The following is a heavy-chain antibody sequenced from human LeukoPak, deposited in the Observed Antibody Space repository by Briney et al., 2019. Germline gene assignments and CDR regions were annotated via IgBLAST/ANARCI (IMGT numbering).Heavy chain of an antibody. CDR1: GYSFTSYW. CDR3: ARTGDSSSWYYFHY. CDR2: IYHGDSDT. V-gene: IGHV5-51*01. D-gene: IGHD6-13*01. Sequence: GESLKISWKAAGYSFTSYWIGWVRQMPGKGLEWMGIIYHGDSDTRYSPSFQGQVTISTDKSISTAYLQWSSLKASDTAMYYCARTGDSSSWYYFHYWGQGTLVTVSS. J-gene: IGHJ4*02.